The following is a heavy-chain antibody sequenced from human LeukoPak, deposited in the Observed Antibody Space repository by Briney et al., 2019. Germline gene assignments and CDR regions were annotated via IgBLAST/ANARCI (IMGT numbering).Heavy chain of an antibody. D-gene: IGHD4-17*01. CDR2: IYSGGST. CDR3: AREAVTRNYFDY. J-gene: IGHJ4*02. Sequence: HPGGSLRLSCAASGFTASSNYMNWVRQAPGKGLEWVSVIYSGGSTYYADSVKGRFTISRDNSKNTLYLQMNSLRAEDTAVYYCAREAVTRNYFDYWGQGTLVTVSS. CDR1: GFTASSNY. V-gene: IGHV3-53*01.